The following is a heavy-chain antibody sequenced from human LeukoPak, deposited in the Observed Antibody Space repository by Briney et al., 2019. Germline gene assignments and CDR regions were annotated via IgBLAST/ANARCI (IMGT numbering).Heavy chain of an antibody. CDR2: INPNSGGT. CDR1: GYTFTGYY. D-gene: IGHD4-23*01. Sequence: ASVKVSCKASGYTFTGYYMHWVRQAPGQGLEWMGWINPNSGGTNYAQKFQGRVTITADKSTSTAYMELSSLRSEDTAVYYCARESSHGGKGGFDYWGQGTLVTVSS. CDR3: ARESSHGGKGGFDY. J-gene: IGHJ4*02. V-gene: IGHV1-2*02.